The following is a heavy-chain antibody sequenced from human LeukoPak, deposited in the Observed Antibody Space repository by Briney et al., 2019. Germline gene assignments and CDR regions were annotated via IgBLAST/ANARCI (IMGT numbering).Heavy chain of an antibody. CDR1: GFTFSGYG. V-gene: IGHV3-33*01. J-gene: IGHJ4*02. D-gene: IGHD4-23*01. Sequence: GGSLRLSCAASGFTFSGYGMHWVRQAPGKGLEWVAVIWYDGSNKYYADSVKGRFTISRDNSKNTLYLQMNSLRAEDTAVYYCARGHPGKHYGGNSPFDYWGQGTLVTVSS. CDR3: ARGHPGKHYGGNSPFDY. CDR2: IWYDGSNK.